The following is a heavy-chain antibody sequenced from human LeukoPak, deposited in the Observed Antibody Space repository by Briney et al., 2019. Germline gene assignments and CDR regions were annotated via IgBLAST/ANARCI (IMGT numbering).Heavy chain of an antibody. CDR2: INPNSGGT. V-gene: IGHV1-2*02. CDR3: ARALPYYYYYMDV. J-gene: IGHJ6*03. CDR1: GYTFAGYY. D-gene: IGHD2-15*01. Sequence: EASVKVSCKASGYTFAGYYMHWVRQAPGQGLEWMGWINPNSGGTNYAQKFQGRVTMTRDTSISTAYMELSRLRSDDTAVYYCARALPYYYYYMDVWGKGTTVTISS.